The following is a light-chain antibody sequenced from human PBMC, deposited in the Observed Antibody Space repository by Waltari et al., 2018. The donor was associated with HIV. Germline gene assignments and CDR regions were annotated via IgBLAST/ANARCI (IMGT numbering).Light chain of an antibody. CDR2: QDT. CDR1: KLGDKY. CDR3: QAWDSNTVA. V-gene: IGLV3-1*01. Sequence: SYELPQPPSVSVSPGQTASISCSGDKLGDKYASWYQQRPGQSPIVVIHQDTRRPAGIPERFSGANSGNTATLTVSGTQAMDEADYYCQAWDSNTVAFGGGTKLTVL. J-gene: IGLJ2*01.